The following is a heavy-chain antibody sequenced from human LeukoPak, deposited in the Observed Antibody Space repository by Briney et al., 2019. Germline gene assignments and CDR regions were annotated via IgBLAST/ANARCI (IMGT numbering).Heavy chain of an antibody. Sequence: GGSLRLSCAASGFTFSSYWMSWVRQAPGKGLEWVANIKQDGSEKYYVDSVKGRFTISRDNDKNSLFLQMTSLRAEDTAVYYCARVGGRYSPLGYWGQGALVTVSS. CDR2: IKQDGSEK. CDR3: ARVGGRYSPLGY. CDR1: GFTFSSYW. V-gene: IGHV3-7*01. J-gene: IGHJ4*02. D-gene: IGHD3-16*02.